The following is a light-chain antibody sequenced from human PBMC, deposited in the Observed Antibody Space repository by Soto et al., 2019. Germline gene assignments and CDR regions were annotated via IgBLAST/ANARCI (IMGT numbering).Light chain of an antibody. J-gene: IGKJ1*01. Sequence: QLTQSPSTLSASVGDRGTSTCAASQSISSWLAWYQQKPGKATKLLIYDASSLESGVPSRFSGGGSGKEFPLTISSLHHDDFATYYRQQYNSYWTFGQGTKVDI. V-gene: IGKV1-5*01. CDR1: QSISSW. CDR3: QQYNSYWT. CDR2: DAS.